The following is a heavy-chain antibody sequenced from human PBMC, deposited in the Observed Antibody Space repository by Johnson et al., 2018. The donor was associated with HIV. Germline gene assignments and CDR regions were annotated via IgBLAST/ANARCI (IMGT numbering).Heavy chain of an antibody. J-gene: IGHJ3*02. CDR2: IKQDGSEK. V-gene: IGHV3-7*05. CDR3: AKAPVWELLRGSAFDI. CDR1: GFTFSSYW. Sequence: EVQLMESGGGLVQPGGSLRLSCAASGFTFSSYWMSWVRQAPGKGLEWVANIKQDGSEKYYADSMKGRFTISRDNTENLLYLQLSSLTAEDTAVYYCAKAPVWELLRGSAFDIWGQGTMVTVSS. D-gene: IGHD1-26*01.